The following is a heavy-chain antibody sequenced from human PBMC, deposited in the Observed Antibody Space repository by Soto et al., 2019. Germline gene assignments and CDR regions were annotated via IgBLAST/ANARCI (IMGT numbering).Heavy chain of an antibody. J-gene: IGHJ4*02. Sequence: QVQLVESGVGVVQPGRSQRLSCVVSGFTFSNYGMHWVRQAPGKGLEWVSVISYDGSRKYYVDSVKGRFTVSRDKSTNTVYLHMDSLRPEATAVYYCARTNSSYARGFGIDYWGEGTLVTVSS. CDR2: ISYDGSRK. CDR1: GFTFSNYG. V-gene: IGHV3-30*03. CDR3: ARTNSSYARGFGIDY. D-gene: IGHD5-12*01.